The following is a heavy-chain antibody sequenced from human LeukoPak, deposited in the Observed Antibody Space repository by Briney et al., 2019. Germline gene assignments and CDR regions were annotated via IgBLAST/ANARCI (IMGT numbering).Heavy chain of an antibody. CDR1: TASLHKYE. Sequence: SETLSLTCMVSTASLHKYERSSLRQPPGKGLEWIGFSAHSGSTSYNPSLKSRVTISVDRSMNHYSLMPTSVTAADTAFFYCARYYAEFNGYYYYYDYWGQGTLVTVSS. CDR2: SAHSGST. V-gene: IGHV4-59*01. D-gene: IGHD3-22*01. CDR3: ARYYAEFNGYYYYYDY. J-gene: IGHJ4*02.